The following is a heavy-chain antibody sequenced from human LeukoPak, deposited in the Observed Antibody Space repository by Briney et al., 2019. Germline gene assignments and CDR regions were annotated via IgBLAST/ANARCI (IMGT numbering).Heavy chain of an antibody. CDR2: TTYSGGT. D-gene: IGHD6-19*01. CDR3: ARGAGWWSH. V-gene: IGHV4-59*01. Sequence: PSETLSLTCTVSGGSMNSYYWSWLRQPPGEGPEWIGYTTYSGGTNYNPSLKSRVTISVDTSKNHFSLKLSSVTAADTAVYYCARGAGWWSHWAQGTLVTVSS. CDR1: GGSMNSYY. J-gene: IGHJ4*02.